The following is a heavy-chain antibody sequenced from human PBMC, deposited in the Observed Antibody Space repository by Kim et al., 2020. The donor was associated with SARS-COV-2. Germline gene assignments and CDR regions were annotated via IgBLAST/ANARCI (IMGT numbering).Heavy chain of an antibody. J-gene: IGHJ6*01. CDR3: AKGLYSSSWGYYYYGMDV. CDR1: GFTFSSYG. D-gene: IGHD6-13*01. V-gene: IGHV3-30*18. Sequence: GGSLRLSCAASGFTFSSYGMHWVRQAPGKGLEWVAVISYDGSNKYYADSVKGRFTISRDNSKNTLYLQMNSLRAEDTAVYYCAKGLYSSSWGYYYYGMDV. CDR2: ISYDGSNK.